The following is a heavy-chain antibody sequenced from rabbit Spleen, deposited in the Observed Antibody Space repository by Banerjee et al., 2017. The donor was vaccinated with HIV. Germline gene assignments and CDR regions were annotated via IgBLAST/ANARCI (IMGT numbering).Heavy chain of an antibody. CDR2: IDVVSTSSKT. Sequence: QSLEESGGDLVKPGASLTLTCTASGLDFSASYWICWVRQAPGKGLEWIACIDVVSTSSKTYYASWAKGRFTVSKTSSTTVTLQMTSLTAADTAIYFCARDPAGREDFNLWGPGTLVTVS. D-gene: IGHD4-1*01. CDR1: GLDFSASYW. CDR3: ARDPAGREDFNL. J-gene: IGHJ4*01. V-gene: IGHV1S40*01.